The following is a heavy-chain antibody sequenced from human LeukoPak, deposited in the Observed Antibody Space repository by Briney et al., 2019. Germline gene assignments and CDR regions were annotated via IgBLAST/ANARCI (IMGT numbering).Heavy chain of an antibody. V-gene: IGHV4-61*02. Sequence: SETLSLTCTVSGGSISSGSYYWSWIRQPAGKGLEWIGRIYTSGSTNYNPSLKSRVTISVDTSKNQFSLKLSSVTAADTAVYYCAGAKGYRSSTSCYEYYFDYWGQGTLVTVSS. J-gene: IGHJ4*02. CDR3: AGAKGYRSSTSCYEYYFDY. CDR1: GGSISSGSYY. D-gene: IGHD2-2*01. CDR2: IYTSGST.